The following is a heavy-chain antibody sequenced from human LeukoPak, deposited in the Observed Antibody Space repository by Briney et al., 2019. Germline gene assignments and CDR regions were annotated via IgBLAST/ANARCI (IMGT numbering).Heavy chain of an antibody. V-gene: IGHV1-69*05. J-gene: IGHJ6*03. CDR2: IIPIFGST. Sequence: SVKVSCNASGDIFNSYSVSWVRQAPGQGLEWMGGIIPIFGSTNYAQKFQGRVTITTDRSTRSAYMELNSLSSDDTAVYYCARVGRSRGSLPNSYYYMDVWGKGTMVTVSS. CDR3: ARVGRSRGSLPNSYYYMDV. D-gene: IGHD1-26*01. CDR1: GDIFNSYS.